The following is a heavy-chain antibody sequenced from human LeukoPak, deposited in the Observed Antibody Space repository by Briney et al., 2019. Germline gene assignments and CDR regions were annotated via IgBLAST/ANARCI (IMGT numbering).Heavy chain of an antibody. J-gene: IGHJ4*02. CDR1: GGSISSYY. V-gene: IGHV4-4*07. Sequence: PSGTLSLTCTVSGGSISSYYWSWIRQHPGEGLEWIGRIYTSGSTNYNPSLKSRVTMSVDTSKNQFSLKLSSVTAADTAVYYCARVRKLDLGYCSSTSCYEFDYWGQGTLVTVSS. CDR2: IYTSGST. D-gene: IGHD2-2*01. CDR3: ARVRKLDLGYCSSTSCYEFDY.